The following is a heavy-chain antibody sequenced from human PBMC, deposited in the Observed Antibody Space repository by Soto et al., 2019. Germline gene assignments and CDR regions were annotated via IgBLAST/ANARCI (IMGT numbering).Heavy chain of an antibody. D-gene: IGHD3-3*01. V-gene: IGHV4-39*01. CDR3: ARHLITIFGVVISSFNWFDP. Sequence: ETLSLTCTVSGGSISSSSYYWGWIRQPPGKGLEWIGSIYYSGSTYYNPSLKSRVTISVDTSKNQFSLKLSSVTAADTAVYYCARHLITIFGVVISSFNWFDPWGQGTLVTVSS. CDR1: GGSISSSSYY. CDR2: IYYSGST. J-gene: IGHJ5*02.